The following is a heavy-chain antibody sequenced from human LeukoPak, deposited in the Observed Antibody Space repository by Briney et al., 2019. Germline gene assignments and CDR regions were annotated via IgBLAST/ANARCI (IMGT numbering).Heavy chain of an antibody. Sequence: GASVKVSCKXSGYTFTSYDINWVRQATGQGLEWMGWMNPNSGNTGYAQKFQGRVTITRNTSISTAYMELSSLRSEDTAVYYCAREGAVTYCTNGVCHFDYWGQGTLVTVSS. CDR3: AREGAVTYCTNGVCHFDY. CDR1: GYTFTSYD. V-gene: IGHV1-8*03. D-gene: IGHD2-8*01. CDR2: MNPNSGNT. J-gene: IGHJ4*02.